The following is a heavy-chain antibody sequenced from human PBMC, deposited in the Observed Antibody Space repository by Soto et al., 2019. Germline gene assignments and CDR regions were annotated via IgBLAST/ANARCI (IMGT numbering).Heavy chain of an antibody. CDR3: ARDEYSYGHYYSDY. J-gene: IGHJ4*02. D-gene: IGHD5-18*01. CDR2: ISAYNGNT. CDR1: GYTFTSYG. Sequence: GASVKVSCKASGYTFTSYGISWVRQAPGQGLEWMGWISAYNGNTNYAQKHQGRVTMTTDTSTSTAYMELRSLRSDDTAVYYCARDEYSYGHYYSDYWGQGTLVTVSS. V-gene: IGHV1-18*01.